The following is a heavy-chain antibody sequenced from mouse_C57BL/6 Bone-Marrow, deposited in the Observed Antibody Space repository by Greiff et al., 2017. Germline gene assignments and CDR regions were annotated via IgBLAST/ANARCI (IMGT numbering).Heavy chain of an antibody. J-gene: IGHJ2*01. CDR1: GYAFSSSW. CDR2: IYPGDGDT. CDR3: ASGVLTSWAFGC. Sequence: QVQLQQSGPELVKPGASVKISCKASGYAFSSSWMNWVKQRPGKGLEWIGRIYPGDGDTNYNGKFKGKATLTADKSSSTAYMQLSSLTSEDSAVYFCASGVLTSWAFGCWGQVTTLAVSS. D-gene: IGHD2-12*01. V-gene: IGHV1-82*01.